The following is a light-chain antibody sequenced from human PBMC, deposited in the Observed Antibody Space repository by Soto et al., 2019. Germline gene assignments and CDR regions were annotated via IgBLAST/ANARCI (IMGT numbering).Light chain of an antibody. CDR3: QQCKDWPLT. CDR2: GAS. J-gene: IGKJ4*01. V-gene: IGKV3-15*01. Sequence: EIVMTQSPATLSVSPGDRATLSCRASQSVSINLAWFQQKPGQAPRLLIYGASTRATGIPARFSGSGSGTEFTLTISSLQSEDFAVYYCQQCKDWPLTFGGGTKVDIK. CDR1: QSVSIN.